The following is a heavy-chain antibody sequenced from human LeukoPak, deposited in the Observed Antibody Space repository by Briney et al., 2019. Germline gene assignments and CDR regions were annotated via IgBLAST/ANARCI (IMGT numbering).Heavy chain of an antibody. Sequence: GASVKVSCKASGYIFTGYYMHWVRQAPGRGLEWMGIINPSGGSTSYAQKFQGRVTMTRDMSTSTVYMELSSLRSEDTAVYYCARDWASYSGSYRYGPGHAFDIWGQGTMVTVSS. J-gene: IGHJ3*02. V-gene: IGHV1-46*01. D-gene: IGHD1-26*01. CDR3: ARDWASYSGSYRYGPGHAFDI. CDR2: INPSGGST. CDR1: GYIFTGYY.